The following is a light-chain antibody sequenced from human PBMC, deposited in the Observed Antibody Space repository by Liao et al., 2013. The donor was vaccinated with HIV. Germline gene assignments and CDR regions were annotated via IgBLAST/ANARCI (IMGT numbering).Light chain of an antibody. Sequence: SYELTQPPSVSVAPGKTARITCSGDALPKEYAYWYQQKPGQAPVLVIYKDTERPLGIPERFSGSSSGTTVTLTISGVQAEDEADYYCQSADSSGTYSYVFGTGTMVTVL. CDR3: QSADSSGTYSYV. V-gene: IGLV3-25*03. CDR1: ALPKEY. J-gene: IGLJ1*01. CDR2: KDT.